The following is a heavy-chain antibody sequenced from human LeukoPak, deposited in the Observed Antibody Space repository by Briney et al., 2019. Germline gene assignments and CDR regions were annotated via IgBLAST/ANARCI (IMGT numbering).Heavy chain of an antibody. CDR1: GFTFSSYA. CDR2: ISGSGGST. V-gene: IGHV3-23*01. Sequence: GGSLRLSCAASGFTFSSYAMSWVRQAPGKGLEWVSAISGSGGSTYYADSVKGRFTIFRDNSKNTLYLQMNSLRAEDTAVYYCARGGSYLSAFDIWGQGTMVTVSS. CDR3: ARGGSYLSAFDI. D-gene: IGHD1-26*01. J-gene: IGHJ3*02.